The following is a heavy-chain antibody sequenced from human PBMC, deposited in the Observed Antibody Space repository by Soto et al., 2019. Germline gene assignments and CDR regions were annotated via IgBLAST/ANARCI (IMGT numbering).Heavy chain of an antibody. CDR1: GGTFSTYT. CDR2: ISPGIDIR. D-gene: IGHD2-15*01. Sequence: QVQLVQSGAEVKKPGSSVKVSCKASGGTFSTYTLYWVRQAPGQGLEWMGGISPGIDIRDYARKFQGRVTIPADESTSTVYMQLSPLICEDPGLYFCAGGMFFGGSCYLDVWGQGTLVTVSS. CDR3: AGGMFFGGSCYLDV. V-gene: IGHV1-69*12. J-gene: IGHJ4*02.